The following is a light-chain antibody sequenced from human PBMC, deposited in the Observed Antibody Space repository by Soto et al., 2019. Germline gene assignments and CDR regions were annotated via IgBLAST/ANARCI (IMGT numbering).Light chain of an antibody. J-gene: IGKJ1*01. CDR3: QQYSTYPAWT. CDR2: KAS. V-gene: IGKV1-5*03. CDR1: QNINSW. Sequence: DIQMTQSPSTLPASVGDRVTITCRASQNINSWLAWYQQKPGKSPKLLIYKASSLKSGVPSRFSGSGSGTEFLFSISSLQPEDFPTYYCQQYSTYPAWTFGQGTKVEIK.